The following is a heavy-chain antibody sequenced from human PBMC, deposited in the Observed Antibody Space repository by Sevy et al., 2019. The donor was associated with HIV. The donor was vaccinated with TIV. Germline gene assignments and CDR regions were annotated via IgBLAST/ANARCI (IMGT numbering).Heavy chain of an antibody. J-gene: IGHJ2*01. Sequence: GGSLRLSCAASGFSVSSSYVTWVRQAPGKGLEWVSVISTDGSTYYGDSVKGRFTISRDSSKNTLSLQMNSLRGEDTAGYYCAGASRVTLILIVRIGWHFDLWGRGTLVTVSS. CDR1: GFSVSSSY. D-gene: IGHD3-22*01. CDR2: ISTDGST. V-gene: IGHV3-53*01. CDR3: AGASRVTLILIVRIGWHFDL.